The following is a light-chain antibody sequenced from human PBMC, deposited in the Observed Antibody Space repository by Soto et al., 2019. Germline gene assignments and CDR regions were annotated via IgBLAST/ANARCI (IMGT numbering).Light chain of an antibody. CDR2: DAS. CDR3: QQRYSWPLT. V-gene: IGKV3-11*01. CDR1: QSVSSY. Sequence: EIVLTQSPATLSLSPGERATLSCRASQSVSSYLAWYQQKPGQAPRLLIYDASNRATGIPARFSGSGSGTDFTLTISSLEPEDFALYYCQQRYSWPLTFGGGTKVEIK. J-gene: IGKJ4*01.